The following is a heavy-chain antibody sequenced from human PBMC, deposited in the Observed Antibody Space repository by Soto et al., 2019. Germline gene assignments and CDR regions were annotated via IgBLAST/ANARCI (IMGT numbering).Heavy chain of an antibody. CDR1: GDSVSSNSAA. V-gene: IGHV6-1*01. Sequence: PSXTLSLTFAISGDSVSSNSAAWNWIMQSPSRGLEWLGRTYYRSKWYNDYAVSVKSRITINPDTSKNQFSLQLNSVPPEDTAVYYCARAVVVVAAIVRYFDLWGRGTRVNVSS. CDR3: ARAVVVVAAIVRYFDL. CDR2: TYYRSKWYN. J-gene: IGHJ2*01. D-gene: IGHD2-15*01.